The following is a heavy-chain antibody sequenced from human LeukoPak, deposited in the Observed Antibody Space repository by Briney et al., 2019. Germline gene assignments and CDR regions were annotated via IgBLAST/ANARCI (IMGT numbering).Heavy chain of an antibody. D-gene: IGHD3-3*01. CDR1: GFTFSSYA. Sequence: GGSLRLFCAASGFTFSSYAMSWVRQAPGKGLEWVSAISGSGGSTYYADSVKGRFTISRDNSKNTLYLQMNNLRAEDTAVYYCASPEWLPDSIDIWGQGTMVTVSS. V-gene: IGHV3-23*01. CDR3: ASPEWLPDSIDI. CDR2: ISGSGGST. J-gene: IGHJ3*02.